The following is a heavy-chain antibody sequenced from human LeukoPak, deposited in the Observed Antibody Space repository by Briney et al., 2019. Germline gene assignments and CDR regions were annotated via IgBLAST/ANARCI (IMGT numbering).Heavy chain of an antibody. Sequence: GGSLRLSCAASGFTFSSYGMHWVRQAPGKGLEWVAVIWYDGSNKYYADSVKGRFTISRDNSKNTLYLQMNSLRAEGTAVYYCARGEYYYGSGSYYFDYWGQGTLVTVSS. D-gene: IGHD3-10*01. CDR3: ARGEYYYGSGSYYFDY. CDR1: GFTFSSYG. V-gene: IGHV3-33*01. J-gene: IGHJ4*02. CDR2: IWYDGSNK.